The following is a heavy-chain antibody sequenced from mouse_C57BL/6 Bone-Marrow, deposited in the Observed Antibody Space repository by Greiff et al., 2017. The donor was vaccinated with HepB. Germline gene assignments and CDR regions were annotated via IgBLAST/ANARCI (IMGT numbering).Heavy chain of an antibody. CDR3: ARAYYGSSLAWFAY. V-gene: IGHV1-64*01. J-gene: IGHJ3*01. CDR2: IHPNSGST. CDR1: GYTFTSYW. D-gene: IGHD1-1*01. Sequence: QVQLQQPGAELVKPGASVKLSCKASGYTFTSYWMHWVKQRPGQGLEWIGMIHPNSGSTNYNEKFKSKATLTVDKSSSTAYMQLSSLTSEDSAVYYCARAYYGSSLAWFAYWGQGTLVTVSA.